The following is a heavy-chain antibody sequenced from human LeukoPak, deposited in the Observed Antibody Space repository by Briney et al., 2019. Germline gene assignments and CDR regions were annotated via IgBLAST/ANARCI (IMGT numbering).Heavy chain of an antibody. CDR2: ISSSSSYT. CDR3: ARDQQYYGYVWGGYRYSDY. CDR1: GFTFSDYY. J-gene: IGHJ4*02. Sequence: PGGSLRLSCAASGFTFSDYYMSWIRQAPGKGLEWVSYISSSSSYTNYADSVKGRFTISRDNAKNSLYLQMNSLRAEDTAVYYCARDQQYYGYVWGGYRYSDYWGQGTLVTVFS. V-gene: IGHV3-11*06. D-gene: IGHD3-16*02.